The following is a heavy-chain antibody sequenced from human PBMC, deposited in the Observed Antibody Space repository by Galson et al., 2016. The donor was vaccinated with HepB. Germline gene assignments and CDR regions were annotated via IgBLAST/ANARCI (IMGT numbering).Heavy chain of an antibody. CDR3: ARGDSTGWYDSSYKYYGMDV. D-gene: IGHD6-19*01. J-gene: IGHJ6*02. CDR1: GGSISNFY. CDR2: LFRGGRT. V-gene: IGHV4-4*08. Sequence: SETLSLTCTVSGGSISNFYWTWIRQSPGKGLEWIGYLFRGGRTHYSPSPRSRVAMSVDTSKNQVSLRVGSVTPADTAVYYCARGDSTGWYDSSYKYYGMDVWGRGTSVTVSS.